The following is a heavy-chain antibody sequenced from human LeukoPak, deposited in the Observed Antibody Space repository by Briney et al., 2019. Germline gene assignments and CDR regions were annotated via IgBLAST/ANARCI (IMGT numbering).Heavy chain of an antibody. CDR2: ISSRGTI. CDR3: ARDXSXXSXXXXXFDL. V-gene: IGHV3-69-1*02. Sequence: GGSLRLSCAASGFTFSDYYMSWIRQAPGKGLEWVSYISSRGTIYYTDSVKGRFTISRDNAKNSLFLQMYSLRAEDTGVYYCARDXSXXSXXXXXFDLXXXGXLVTVS. CDR1: GFTFSDYY. J-gene: IGHJ2*01.